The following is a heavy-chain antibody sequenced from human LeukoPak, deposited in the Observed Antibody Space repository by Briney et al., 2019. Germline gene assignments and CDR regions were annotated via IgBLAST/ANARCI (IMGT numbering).Heavy chain of an antibody. CDR2: IYYSGST. V-gene: IGHV4-59*01. D-gene: IGHD6-19*01. Sequence: SETLSLTCTVSGGSISSYYWSWIRQPPGKGLEWIGYIYYSGSTNYNPSLKSRVTISVDTSKNQFSLKLSSVTAADTAVYYCARSSGWKPVDYWGQGTLVTVSS. J-gene: IGHJ4*02. CDR1: GGSISSYY. CDR3: ARSSGWKPVDY.